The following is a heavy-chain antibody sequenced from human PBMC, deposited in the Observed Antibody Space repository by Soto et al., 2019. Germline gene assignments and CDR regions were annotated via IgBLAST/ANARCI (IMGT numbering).Heavy chain of an antibody. CDR1: GITFGIRA. Sequence: AGSLKLSCVASGITFGIRAMSCVGQAPGEGLEWVSTITDTGGDTRYADSVRGRFTMSRDNSKKTLYLQMNSMRVEDSALYYCARGSTASYPVSRIFDFWGRGTLVTVSS. J-gene: IGHJ4*02. CDR2: ITDTGGDT. V-gene: IGHV3-23*01. CDR3: ARGSTASYPVSRIFDF. D-gene: IGHD4-17*01.